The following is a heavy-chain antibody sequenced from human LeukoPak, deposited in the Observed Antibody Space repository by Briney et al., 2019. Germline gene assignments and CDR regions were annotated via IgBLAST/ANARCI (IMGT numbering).Heavy chain of an antibody. CDR1: GGSFSGYY. V-gene: IGHV4-34*01. J-gene: IGHJ4*02. CDR3: ATNKNCSSTSCWYYFDY. Sequence: SETLSLTCAVYGGSFSGYYWSWIRQPPGKGLEWIGEINHSGSTNYNPSLKSRVTISVDTSKNQFSLKLSSVTAADTAVYYCATNKNCSSTSCWYYFDYWGQGTLVTVSS. CDR2: INHSGST. D-gene: IGHD2-2*01.